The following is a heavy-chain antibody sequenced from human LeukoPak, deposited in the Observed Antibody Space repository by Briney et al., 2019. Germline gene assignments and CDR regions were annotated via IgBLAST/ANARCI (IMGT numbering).Heavy chain of an antibody. CDR2: IIPIFGTA. CDR3: DRVKVDDDYDRNWDAFDI. Sequence: ASVKVSCKASGGTFNSYAISWVRQAPGQGLEWMGGIIPIFGTANYAQKFQGKVTITTNASTSPAYMGLSSLSSEDTAVYYWDRVKVDDDYDRNWDAFDIWGQGTMVPVSS. V-gene: IGHV1-69*05. J-gene: IGHJ3*02. CDR1: GGTFNSYA. D-gene: IGHD3-22*01.